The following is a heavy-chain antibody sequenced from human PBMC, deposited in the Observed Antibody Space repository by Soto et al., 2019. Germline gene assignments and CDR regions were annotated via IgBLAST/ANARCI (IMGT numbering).Heavy chain of an antibody. CDR2: INPNSGGT. V-gene: IGHV1-2*04. D-gene: IGHD3-10*01. CDR3: ARERTMVRGVIGGFDY. CDR1: GYTFTGYY. Sequence: ASVKVSCKASGYTFTGYYMHWVRQAPGQGLEWMGWINPNSGGTNYAQKFQGWVTMTRDTSISTAYMELSRLRSDDTAVYYCARERTMVRGVIGGFDYWGQGTLVTVSS. J-gene: IGHJ4*02.